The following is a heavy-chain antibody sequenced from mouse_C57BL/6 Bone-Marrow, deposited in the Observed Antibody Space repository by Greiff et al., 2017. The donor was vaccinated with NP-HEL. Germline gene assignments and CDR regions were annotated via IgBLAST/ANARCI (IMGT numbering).Heavy chain of an antibody. CDR2: ISSGGSYT. J-gene: IGHJ4*01. CDR3: ARLDYDGGYYAMDY. V-gene: IGHV5-6*01. CDR1: GFTFSSYG. D-gene: IGHD2-4*01. Sequence: EVQLVESGGDLVKPGGSLKLSCAASGFTFSSYGMSWVRQTPDKRLEWVATISSGGSYTYYPDSVKGRFTISRDNAKNTLYLQMSSLKSEDTAMYYCARLDYDGGYYAMDYWGQGTSVTVSS.